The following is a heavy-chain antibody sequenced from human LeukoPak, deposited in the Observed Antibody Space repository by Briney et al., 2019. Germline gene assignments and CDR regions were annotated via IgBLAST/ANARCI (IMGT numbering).Heavy chain of an antibody. D-gene: IGHD6-13*01. V-gene: IGHV4-59*01. J-gene: IGHJ5*02. CDR3: ARDRERKQQLGGGWFDP. Sequence: SETLSLTCTVPGGSISSYYWSWIRQPPGKGLEWIGYIYYSGSTNYNPSLKSRVTISVDTSKNQFSLKLSSVTAADTAVYHCARDRERKQQLGGGWFDPWGQGTLVTVSS. CDR1: GGSISSYY. CDR2: IYYSGST.